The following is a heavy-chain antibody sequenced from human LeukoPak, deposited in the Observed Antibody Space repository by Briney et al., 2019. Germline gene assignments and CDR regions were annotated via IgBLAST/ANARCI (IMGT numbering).Heavy chain of an antibody. D-gene: IGHD2-2*01. CDR2: INHSGST. CDR3: ARGRAFYCSSTSCYPHYYYYGMDV. CDR1: GGSFSGYY. V-gene: IGHV4-34*01. Sequence: SETLSLTCAVYGGSFSGYYWSWIRQPPGKGLEWIGEINHSGSTNYNPSLKSRVTISVDTSKNQFSLKLSSVTAADTAVYYCARGRAFYCSSTSCYPHYYYYGMDVWGQGTTVTVSS. J-gene: IGHJ6*02.